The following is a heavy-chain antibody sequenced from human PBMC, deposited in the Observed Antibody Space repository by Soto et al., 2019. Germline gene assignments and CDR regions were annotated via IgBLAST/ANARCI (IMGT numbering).Heavy chain of an antibody. CDR3: ARAHNGGNCSSTSCYGDFDI. D-gene: IGHD2-2*01. V-gene: IGHV4-31*03. J-gene: IGHJ3*02. CDR2: IYYSGST. Sequence: SETVSLTFTISGRSISSGGYYWSWIRQHPGQGLEWIGYIYYSGSTYYNPSLKSRVTISVDTSKNQFSLKLSSVTAADTAVYYCARAHNGGNCSSTSCYGDFDIWGQGTMVT. CDR1: GRSISSGGYY.